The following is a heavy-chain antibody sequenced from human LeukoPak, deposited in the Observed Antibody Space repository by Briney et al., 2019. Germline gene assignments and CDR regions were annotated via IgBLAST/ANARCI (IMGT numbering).Heavy chain of an antibody. D-gene: IGHD3-3*01. CDR3: WSHGKVMSGYSGNWYFDF. Sequence: AETLTLTCTVSGGSINSYYWRWVRQPPGKGLEWIAYIYCSGSSDYNPSLKSRVIMLVGTSKNHFSLKMTSGTTADTATYYCWSHGKVMSGYSGNWYFDFWGRGTRDSLSS. CDR1: GGSINSYY. CDR2: IYCSGSS. J-gene: IGHJ2*01. V-gene: IGHV4-59*08.